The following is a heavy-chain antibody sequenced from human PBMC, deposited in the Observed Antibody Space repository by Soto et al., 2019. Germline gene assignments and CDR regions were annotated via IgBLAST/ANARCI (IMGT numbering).Heavy chain of an antibody. J-gene: IGHJ4*02. V-gene: IGHV1-46*01. CDR1: GFTFTNSY. Sequence: QVQLLQSGAEVKKPGASVRISCMASGFTFTNSYMHWVRQAPGQGLEWVGLINPSAGSTRFAQQFQGRVTMTRDMSASTVYMELRSLTSGDTAVYYCARGEFNWNDPGFDYWGLGTLVRVSS. CDR2: INPSAGST. D-gene: IGHD1-20*01. CDR3: ARGEFNWNDPGFDY.